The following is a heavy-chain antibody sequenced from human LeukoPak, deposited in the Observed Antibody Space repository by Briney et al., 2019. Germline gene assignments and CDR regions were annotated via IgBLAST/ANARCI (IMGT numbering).Heavy chain of an antibody. V-gene: IGHV1-18*01. CDR3: ATNRIHPMVSFFDL. Sequence: ASVKVSCKASGYTFTSYGISWVRQAPGQGLEWMGWISAYNGNTNYAQKVQGRVTMTTYTSTSTVYMELSSLRSEDTAVYYCATNRIHPMVSFFDLWGRGTLATVSS. CDR1: GYTFTSYG. CDR2: ISAYNGNT. J-gene: IGHJ2*01. D-gene: IGHD5-18*01.